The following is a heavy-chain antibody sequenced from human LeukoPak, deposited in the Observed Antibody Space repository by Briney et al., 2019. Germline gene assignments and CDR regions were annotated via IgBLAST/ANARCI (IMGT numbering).Heavy chain of an antibody. CDR3: AKDIRSGWYKHPFDP. CDR2: ISGSGGST. CDR1: GFTFSSYG. Sequence: GGSLRLSCAASGFTFSSYGMSWVRQAPGKGLEWVSAISGSGGSTYYADSVKGRFTISRDNSKNTLYLQMNSLRAEDTAVYYCAKDIRSGWYKHPFDPWGQGTLVTVSS. D-gene: IGHD6-19*01. V-gene: IGHV3-23*01. J-gene: IGHJ5*02.